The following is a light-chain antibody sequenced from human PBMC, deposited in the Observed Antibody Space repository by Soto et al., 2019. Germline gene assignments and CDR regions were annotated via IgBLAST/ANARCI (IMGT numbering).Light chain of an antibody. Sequence: QSALTQPASVSGSPGQPITISCTGTSSDVGANNYVSWYQHHPGKAPKLLIYEVNNRPSGISDRFSGSKSGNTASLTISGLQAEDEADYYCSSYTTIGTWVFGGGTKVTVL. CDR2: EVN. V-gene: IGLV2-14*01. J-gene: IGLJ3*02. CDR3: SSYTTIGTWV. CDR1: SSDVGANNY.